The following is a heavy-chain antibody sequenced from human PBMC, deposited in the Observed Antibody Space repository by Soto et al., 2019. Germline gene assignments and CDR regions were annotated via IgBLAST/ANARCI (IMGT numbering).Heavy chain of an antibody. J-gene: IGHJ3*02. CDR2: IWYDGSNK. CDR3: ASTYGDHDAFDI. Sequence: GGSLRLSCAASGFTFSSYGMHWVRQAPGKGLEWVAVIWYDGSNKYYADSVKGRFTISRDNSKNTLYLQMNSLRAEDTAVYYCASTYGDHDAFDIWGQGTMVTVSS. CDR1: GFTFSSYG. V-gene: IGHV3-33*01. D-gene: IGHD4-17*01.